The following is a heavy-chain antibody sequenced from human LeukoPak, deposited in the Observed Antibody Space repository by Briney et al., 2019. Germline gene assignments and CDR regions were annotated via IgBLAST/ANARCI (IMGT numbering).Heavy chain of an antibody. D-gene: IGHD3-22*01. V-gene: IGHV1-2*02. Sequence: GASVKVSCKASGYTFTGYYMHWVRQAPGQGLEWMGWINPNSGGTNYAQKFQGRVTMTRDTSISTAYMELSRLRSDDTAVYYCARPPYYYDSSGYYRDYWGQGTLVTVSS. J-gene: IGHJ4*02. CDR1: GYTFTGYY. CDR3: ARPPYYYDSSGYYRDY. CDR2: INPNSGGT.